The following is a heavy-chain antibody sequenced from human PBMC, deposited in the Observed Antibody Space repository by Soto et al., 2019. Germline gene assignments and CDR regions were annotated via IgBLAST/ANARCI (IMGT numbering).Heavy chain of an antibody. D-gene: IGHD2-8*01. CDR3: ARESGVIYGLDV. V-gene: IGHV4-59*01. J-gene: IGHJ6*02. CDR1: GGSISSYY. Sequence: SETLSLTCTVSGGSISSYYWSWIRQPPGKGLEWIGYIYYSGSTNYNPSLKSRVTISVDTSKNEFSLKLASVTAADTAVYYCARESGVIYGLDVWGQGTTVTVSS. CDR2: IYYSGST.